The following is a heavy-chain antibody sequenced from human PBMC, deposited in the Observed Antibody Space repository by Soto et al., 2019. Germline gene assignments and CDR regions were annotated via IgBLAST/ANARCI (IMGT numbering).Heavy chain of an antibody. CDR2: ISASNGNT. V-gene: IGHV1-18*04. CDR3: ARASGYCSSTSCPGDDNCFDP. D-gene: IGHD2-2*01. Sequence: QVQLVQSGAEVKKPGASVKVSCKASGYTFTSYGISWVRQAPGQGLEWMGWISASNGNTNYAQKLQGRVTMTTDTSTSTAYMELRSLRSDDTAVYYCARASGYCSSTSCPGDDNCFDPWGQGTLVTVSS. CDR1: GYTFTSYG. J-gene: IGHJ5*02.